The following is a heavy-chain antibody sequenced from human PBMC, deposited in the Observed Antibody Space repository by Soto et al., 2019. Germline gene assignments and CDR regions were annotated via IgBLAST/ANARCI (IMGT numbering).Heavy chain of an antibody. Sequence: GGSLRLSCAASGFTFSSYSMNWVRQAPGKGLEWVSSISSSSSYIYYADSVKGRFTISRDNAKNSLYLQMNSLRAEDTAVYYCARPPHYDILTGLSIPFDYWGQGTLVTVSS. V-gene: IGHV3-21*01. J-gene: IGHJ4*02. D-gene: IGHD3-9*01. CDR2: ISSSSSYI. CDR3: ARPPHYDILTGLSIPFDY. CDR1: GFTFSSYS.